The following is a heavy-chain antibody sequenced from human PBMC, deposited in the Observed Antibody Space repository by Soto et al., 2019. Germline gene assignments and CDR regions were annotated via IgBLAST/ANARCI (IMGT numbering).Heavy chain of an antibody. Sequence: GGSLRLSCAASGFTFTTAWINWVRQAPGKGLEWVGRIKSKTEGGTTDYAAPVKGRFTISRDDSKNTVYLQMNSLKTEDSAVYYCTTVTPPGWGQGSLVTVSS. CDR3: TTVTPPG. CDR1: GFTFTTAW. V-gene: IGHV3-15*07. CDR2: IKSKTEGGTT. J-gene: IGHJ4*02.